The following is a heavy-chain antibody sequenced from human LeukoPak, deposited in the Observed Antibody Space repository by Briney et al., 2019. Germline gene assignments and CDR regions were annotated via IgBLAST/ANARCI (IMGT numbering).Heavy chain of an antibody. CDR1: GFTFSSYT. V-gene: IGHV3-64*01. D-gene: IGHD3-22*01. Sequence: GGSLRLSCAASGFTFSSYTMHWVRQAPGKGLEYVSAISSSGGSTYYANSVKGRFTISRGNSKNTLYLQMGSLGAEDMAVYYCARDLFITTNREYYYYMDVWGKGTTVTVSS. CDR3: ARDLFITTNREYYYYMDV. J-gene: IGHJ6*03. CDR2: ISSSGGST.